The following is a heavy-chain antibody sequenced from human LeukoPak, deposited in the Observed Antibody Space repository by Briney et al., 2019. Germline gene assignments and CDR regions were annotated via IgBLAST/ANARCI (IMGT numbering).Heavy chain of an antibody. CDR1: GYTFTSYD. V-gene: IGHV1-8*01. CDR2: MNPNSGNT. J-gene: IGHJ5*02. Sequence: ASLKVSCKASGYTFTSYDINWVRQATGQGLEWMGWMNPNSGNTGYAHKFQGSVTMTGNTPITTSYMKLSSLRSEDTAVYYCSRKRNFLYYWFDPWREGSLVSVSS. CDR3: SRKRNFLYYWFDP. D-gene: IGHD1-14*01.